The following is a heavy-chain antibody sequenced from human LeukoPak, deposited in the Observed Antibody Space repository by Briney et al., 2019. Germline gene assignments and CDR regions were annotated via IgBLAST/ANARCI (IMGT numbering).Heavy chain of an antibody. J-gene: IGHJ4*02. V-gene: IGHV1-18*01. CDR3: AIQYYYGSGSYLLDY. D-gene: IGHD3-10*01. Sequence: ASVKVSCKASGYTFTSYGISWVRQAPGQGLEWMGWISAYNGNTNYAQKLQGRVTMTTDTSTSTAYMELRSLRSDDTAVYYCAIQYYYGSGSYLLDYWGQGTLVTVSS. CDR2: ISAYNGNT. CDR1: GYTFTSYG.